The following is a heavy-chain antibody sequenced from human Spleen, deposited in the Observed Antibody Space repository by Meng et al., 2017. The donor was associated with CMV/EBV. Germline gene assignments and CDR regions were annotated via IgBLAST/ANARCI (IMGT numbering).Heavy chain of an antibody. D-gene: IGHD2-2*02. CDR3: AKALGYCSSTSCYKDYGMDV. V-gene: IGHV3-23*01. CDR1: GFTFSDYY. Sequence: GGSLRLSCAASGFTFSDYYLSWMRQAPGKGLEWVSAISGSGGSTYYADSVKGRFTISRDNSKNTLYLQMNSLRAEDTAVYYCAKALGYCSSTSCYKDYGMDVWGQGTTVTVSS. CDR2: ISGSGGST. J-gene: IGHJ6*02.